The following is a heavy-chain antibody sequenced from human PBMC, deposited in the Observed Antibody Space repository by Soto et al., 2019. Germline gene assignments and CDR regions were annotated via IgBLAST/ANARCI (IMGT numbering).Heavy chain of an antibody. CDR3: ARGRYCLTGRCFPNWCDS. CDR1: GGSFSGYY. J-gene: IGHJ5*01. CDR2: INHRGST. Sequence: PSQSLSLTCPVYGGSFSGYYWSWIRQPPGKGLEWIGEINHRGSTNYNPSLKSRVTISVDTSKNQFSLKLGSVTAADTAVYCCARGRYCLTGRCFPNWCDSRGQGALVTVS. D-gene: IGHD7-27*01. V-gene: IGHV4-34*01.